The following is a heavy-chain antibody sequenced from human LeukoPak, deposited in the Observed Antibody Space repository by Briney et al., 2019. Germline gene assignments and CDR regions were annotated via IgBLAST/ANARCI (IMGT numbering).Heavy chain of an antibody. CDR3: ARHVDSGSDYPNWFDP. V-gene: IGHV4-39*01. J-gene: IGHJ5*02. CDR1: GGSISSSSYY. CDR2: IYYSGST. D-gene: IGHD1-26*01. Sequence: SETLSLTCTVSGGSISSSSYYWGWIRQPPGKGLEWIGSIYYSGSTYYNPSLKSRVTIYVDTSKNQFSLKLSSVTAADTAVYYCARHVDSGSDYPNWFDPWGQGTLVTVSS.